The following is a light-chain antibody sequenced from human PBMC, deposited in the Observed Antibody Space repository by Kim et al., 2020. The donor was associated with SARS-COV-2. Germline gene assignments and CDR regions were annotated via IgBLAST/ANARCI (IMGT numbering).Light chain of an antibody. CDR2: EVN. Sequence: QSALTRPASVSGSPGQSITISCTGTTSDFGGYNYVSWYQQHPGKAPKLIIYEVNDRPPGVYNRFSGYKSGNTASLTISGLQAEDEADYYCSSYTSTSTLVFGTGTKVTVL. V-gene: IGLV2-14*01. CDR1: TSDFGGYNY. CDR3: SSYTSTSTLV. J-gene: IGLJ1*01.